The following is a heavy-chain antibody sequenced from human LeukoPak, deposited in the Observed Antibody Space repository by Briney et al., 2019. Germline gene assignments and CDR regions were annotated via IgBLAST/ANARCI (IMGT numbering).Heavy chain of an antibody. Sequence: GGSLRLSCAASGFTLSSYSMNWVRQAPGKGLEWVSSISISSFYIYYADSVKGRFTISRDNAKNLLYLQMNGLRAEDTAVYYCARDPSPRTSYYYYYMDVWGKGTTVTVSS. D-gene: IGHD2-2*01. CDR3: ARDPSPRTSYYYYYMDV. J-gene: IGHJ6*03. CDR2: ISISSFYI. CDR1: GFTLSSYS. V-gene: IGHV3-21*01.